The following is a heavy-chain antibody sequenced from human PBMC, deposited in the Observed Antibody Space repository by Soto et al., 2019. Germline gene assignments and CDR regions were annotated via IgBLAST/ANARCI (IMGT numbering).Heavy chain of an antibody. CDR3: AKDKGRDSYGYFRYYYGMDV. V-gene: IGHV3-20*04. Sequence: PGGSLRLSCGASGFIFDDFSLSWVRQFPGKRLEWVSGINWGGSNEGYAESVKGRFTISRDNAKNTLYLQMNSLRAEDTAVYYCAKDKGRDSYGYFRYYYGMDVWGQGTTVTVSS. CDR2: INWGGSNE. J-gene: IGHJ6*02. CDR1: GFIFDDFS. D-gene: IGHD5-18*01.